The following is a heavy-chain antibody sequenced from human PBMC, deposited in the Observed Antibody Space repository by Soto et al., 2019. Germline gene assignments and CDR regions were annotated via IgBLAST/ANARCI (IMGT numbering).Heavy chain of an antibody. J-gene: IGHJ4*02. CDR3: ASPRYSSSWVGFFDY. CDR1: GFTFSSYA. V-gene: IGHV3-30-3*01. CDR2: ISYDGSNK. D-gene: IGHD6-13*01. Sequence: SLRLSCAASGFTFSSYAMHWVRQAPGKGLEWVAVISYDGSNKYYADSVKGRFTISRDNSKSTLYLQMNSLRAEDTAVYYCASPRYSSSWVGFFDYWGQGTLVTVSS.